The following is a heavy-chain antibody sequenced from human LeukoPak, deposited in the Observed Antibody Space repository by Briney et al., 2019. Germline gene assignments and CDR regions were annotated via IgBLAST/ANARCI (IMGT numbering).Heavy chain of an antibody. J-gene: IGHJ4*02. CDR2: INHSGST. D-gene: IGHD6-19*01. CDR3: ARTYSSGWSNFDY. V-gene: IGHV4-34*01. CDR1: GGSFSGYY. Sequence: SETLSLTCAVYGGSFSGYYWSWIRQPPGKGLEWIGEINHSGSTNYNPSLKSRVTISVDTSKNQFSLKLSSVTAADTAVYYCARTYSSGWSNFDYWGQGTLVTVSS.